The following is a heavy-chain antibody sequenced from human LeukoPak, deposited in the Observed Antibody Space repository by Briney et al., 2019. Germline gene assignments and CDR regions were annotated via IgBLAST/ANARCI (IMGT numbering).Heavy chain of an antibody. J-gene: IGHJ4*02. CDR3: AKQIAAAGYNYFDY. CDR1: GFTFSSYA. D-gene: IGHD6-13*01. V-gene: IGHV3-23*01. Sequence: GGSLRLSCAASGFTFSSYAMSWVRQAPGKGLEWVSAISGSGGSTYYADSLKGRFTISRDKSKNTLYLQMNSLRAEDTAVYYCAKQIAAAGYNYFDYWGQGTLVTVSS. CDR2: ISGSGGST.